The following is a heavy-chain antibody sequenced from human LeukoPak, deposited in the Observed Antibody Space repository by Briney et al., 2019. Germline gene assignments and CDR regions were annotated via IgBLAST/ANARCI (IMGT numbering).Heavy chain of an antibody. CDR3: ARDLGYIVVVVAATPVYFDY. CDR1: GFTFSSYW. D-gene: IGHD2-15*01. Sequence: GGSLILSCAASGFTFSSYWMSWVRQAPGKGLEWVANIKQDGSEKYYVDSVKGRFTISRDNAKNSLYLQMNSLRAEDTAVYYCARDLGYIVVVVAATPVYFDYWGQGTLVTVSS. CDR2: IKQDGSEK. V-gene: IGHV3-7*01. J-gene: IGHJ4*02.